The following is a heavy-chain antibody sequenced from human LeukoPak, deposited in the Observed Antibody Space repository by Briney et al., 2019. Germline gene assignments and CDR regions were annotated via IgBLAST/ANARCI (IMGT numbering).Heavy chain of an antibody. CDR3: AKDFIARNGVYDAFDI. D-gene: IGHD1-1*01. V-gene: IGHV3-23*01. CDR2: IEGDGSKT. CDR1: AFSFSNYA. J-gene: IGHJ3*02. Sequence: GGSLRLSCAASAFSFSNYAMTWVRQAPATGLEWVSTIEGDGSKTHYADSVKGRFTISRDNSKNTLSLQMNGLSAEDTALYYCAKDFIARNGVYDAFDIWGQGTMVTVSS.